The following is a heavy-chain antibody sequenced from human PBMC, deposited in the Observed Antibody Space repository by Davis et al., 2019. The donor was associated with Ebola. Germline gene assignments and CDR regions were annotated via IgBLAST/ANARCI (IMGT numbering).Heavy chain of an antibody. CDR2: ISYDGSNK. J-gene: IGHJ4*02. Sequence: SLKISCAASGFTFSSYGMHWVRQAPGKGLEWVAVISYDGSNKYYTDSVKGRFTISRDNSKNTLYLQMNSLRAEDTAVYYCAKELEIMTTVTEIDYWGQGTLVTVSS. CDR1: GFTFSSYG. D-gene: IGHD4-17*01. CDR3: AKELEIMTTVTEIDY. V-gene: IGHV3-30*18.